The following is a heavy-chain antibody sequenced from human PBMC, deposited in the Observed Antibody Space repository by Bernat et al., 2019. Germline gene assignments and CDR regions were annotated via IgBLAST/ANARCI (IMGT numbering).Heavy chain of an antibody. V-gene: IGHV3-48*03. CDR1: GFTFSSYE. Sequence: EVQLVESGGGLVQPGGSLRLSCAASGFTFSSYEMNWVRQAPGKGLEWVSYISSSCSTIYYADSVKGRFTISRDNAKNSLYLQMNSLRAEDTAVYYCARDSGGWVYFDYWGQGTLVTVSS. CDR2: ISSSCSTI. J-gene: IGHJ4*02. CDR3: ARDSGGWVYFDY. D-gene: IGHD6-19*01.